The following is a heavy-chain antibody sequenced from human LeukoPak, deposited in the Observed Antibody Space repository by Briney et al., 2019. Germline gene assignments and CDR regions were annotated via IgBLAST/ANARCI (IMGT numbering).Heavy chain of an antibody. CDR2: IYYSGST. J-gene: IGHJ4*02. D-gene: IGHD3-22*01. Sequence: SETLSLTCTVSGGSISSSSYYWGWIRQPPGKGLEWIGSIYYSGSTYYNPSLKSRVTISVDTSKNQFSLKLSSVTAADTAVYYCGRLSPRLAFDYWGQGTLVTVSS. V-gene: IGHV4-39*01. CDR3: GRLSPRLAFDY. CDR1: GGSISSSSYY.